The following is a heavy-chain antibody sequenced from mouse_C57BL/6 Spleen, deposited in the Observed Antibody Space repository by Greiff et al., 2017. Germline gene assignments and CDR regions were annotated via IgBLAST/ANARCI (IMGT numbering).Heavy chain of an antibody. D-gene: IGHD2-1*01. J-gene: IGHJ2*01. V-gene: IGHV1-62-2*01. CDR2: FYPGSGSI. CDR3: ARHEEKGGNYYFDY. Sequence: QVQLKEPGAELVKPGASVKLSCKASGYTFTEYTIHWVKQRSGQGLEWIGWFYPGSGSIKYNEKFKDKATLTADKSSSTVYMELSRMTSEDSAVYFCARHEEKGGNYYFDYWGQGTTLTVSS. CDR1: GYTFTEYT.